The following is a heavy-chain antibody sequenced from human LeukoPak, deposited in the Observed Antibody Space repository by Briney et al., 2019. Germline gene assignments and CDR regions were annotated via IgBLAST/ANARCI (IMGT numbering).Heavy chain of an antibody. CDR1: GGSISSSSYY. CDR3: ASRLCSGGSCYEDY. Sequence: SETLSLTCTVSGGSISSSSYYWGWIRQPPGKGLECIGSIYYSGSTYYNPSLKSRVTISVDTSKNQFSQKLSSVTAADTAVYYCASRLCSGGSCYEDYWGQGTLVTVSS. V-gene: IGHV4-39*01. CDR2: IYYSGST. D-gene: IGHD2-15*01. J-gene: IGHJ4*02.